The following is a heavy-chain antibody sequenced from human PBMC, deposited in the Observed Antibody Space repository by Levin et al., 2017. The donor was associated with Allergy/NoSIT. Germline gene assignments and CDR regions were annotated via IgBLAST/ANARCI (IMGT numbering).Heavy chain of an antibody. Sequence: LSQTLSLTCTVSGGSISSYYWSWIRQPPGKGLEWIGYIYYSGSTNYNPSLKSRVTISVDTSKNQFSLKLSSVTAADTAVYYCARSPKYYYDSSAPGAFDIWGQGTMVTVSS. CDR2: IYYSGST. J-gene: IGHJ3*02. CDR3: ARSPKYYYDSSAPGAFDI. CDR1: GGSISSYY. V-gene: IGHV4-59*01. D-gene: IGHD3-22*01.